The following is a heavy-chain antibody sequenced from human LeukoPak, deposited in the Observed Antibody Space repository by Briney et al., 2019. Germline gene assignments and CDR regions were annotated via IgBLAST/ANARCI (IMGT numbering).Heavy chain of an antibody. CDR1: GFTFSNAW. CDR3: TTFEY. J-gene: IGHJ4*02. V-gene: IGHV3-15*01. CDR2: TKSKTDGGTT. Sequence: PGGSLRPSCAASGFTFSNAWMSWVRQAPGKGLEWVGRTKSKTDGGTTDYAAPVKGRFTISTDDSQNTLYLQMNSLKTEDTAVYYCTTFEYWGQGTLVTVSS.